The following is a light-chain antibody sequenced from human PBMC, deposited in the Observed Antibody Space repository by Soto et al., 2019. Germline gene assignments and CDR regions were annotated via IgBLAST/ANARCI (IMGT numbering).Light chain of an antibody. CDR3: QHYGSSTYT. CDR1: QSITSMY. CDR2: SAS. V-gene: IGKV3-20*01. Sequence: EIVLTQSPGTLSLSLGERATLSCRASQSITSMYLGWYQQKPGQAPRLLIYSASSRATGIPDRFSGSGSGTDFTLTISRLEPEDFAEYYCQHYGSSTYTFGQGTKLEIK. J-gene: IGKJ2*01.